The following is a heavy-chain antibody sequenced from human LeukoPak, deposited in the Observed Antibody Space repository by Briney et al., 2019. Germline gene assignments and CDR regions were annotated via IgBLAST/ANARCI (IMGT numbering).Heavy chain of an antibody. J-gene: IGHJ4*02. CDR1: GFTFSSYE. CDR2: ISSSGSTI. CDR3: AKGSEPGHF. Sequence: GGSLRLSXAASGFTFSSYEMNWVRQAPGKGLEWVSYISSSGSTIYYADSVKGRFTISRDNAKNSLYLQMNSLRAEDTAVYYCAKGSEPGHFGGQGTLVTVSS. V-gene: IGHV3-48*03. D-gene: IGHD3-3*02.